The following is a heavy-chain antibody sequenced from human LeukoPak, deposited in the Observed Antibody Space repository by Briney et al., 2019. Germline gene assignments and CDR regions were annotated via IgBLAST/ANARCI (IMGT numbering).Heavy chain of an antibody. CDR3: ARNTGIAVAEYYFDY. D-gene: IGHD6-19*01. V-gene: IGHV3-20*04. Sequence: PGGTLRLSCAASGFTFDDYGMSWVRQAPGKGLEWVSGINWNGGSTGYADSVKGRFTISRDNAKNSLYLQMNSLRAEDTAVYYCARNTGIAVAEYYFDYWGQGTLVTVSS. CDR1: GFTFDDYG. CDR2: INWNGGST. J-gene: IGHJ4*02.